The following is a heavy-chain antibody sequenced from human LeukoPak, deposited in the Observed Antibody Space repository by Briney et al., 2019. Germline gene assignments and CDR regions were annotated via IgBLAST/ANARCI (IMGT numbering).Heavy chain of an antibody. CDR1: GGSISSSSYY. J-gene: IGHJ4*02. CDR2: IYYSGST. D-gene: IGHD2-15*01. V-gene: IGHV4-39*01. Sequence: SETLSITCTVSGGSISSSSYYWGWIRQPPGKGLEWIGSIYYSGSTYYNPSLKSRVTISVDTSKNQFSLKLSSVTAADTAVYYCARHRALVVVAATRLGLVDYWGQGTLVTVSS. CDR3: ARHRALVVVAATRLGLVDY.